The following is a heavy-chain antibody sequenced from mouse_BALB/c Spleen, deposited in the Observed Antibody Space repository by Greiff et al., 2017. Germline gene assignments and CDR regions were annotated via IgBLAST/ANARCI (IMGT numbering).Heavy chain of an antibody. V-gene: IGHV5-12-1*01. D-gene: IGHD2-4*01. CDR2: ISSGGGST. J-gene: IGHJ4*01. Sequence: GKVVESGGGLVKPGGSLKLSCAASGFAFSSYDMSWVRQTPEKRLEWVAYISSGGGSTYYPDTVKGRFTISRDNAKNTLYLQMSSLKSEDTAMYYCARQGRGYDYAMDYWGQGTSVTVSA. CDR3: ARQGRGYDYAMDY. CDR1: GFAFSSYD.